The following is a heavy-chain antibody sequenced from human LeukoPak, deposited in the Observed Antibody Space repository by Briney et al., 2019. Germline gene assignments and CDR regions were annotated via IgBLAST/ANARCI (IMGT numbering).Heavy chain of an antibody. J-gene: IGHJ4*02. V-gene: IGHV4-34*01. CDR2: INHSGST. Sequence: SETLSLTCAVYGGSFSGYYWSWIRQPPGKGLEWIGEINHSGSTNYNPSLKSRVTISVDTSKNQFSLKLSSVTAADTAVYYCARLLIAAAGPFDYWGQGTLVTVSS. CDR3: ARLLIAAAGPFDY. D-gene: IGHD6-13*01. CDR1: GGSFSGYY.